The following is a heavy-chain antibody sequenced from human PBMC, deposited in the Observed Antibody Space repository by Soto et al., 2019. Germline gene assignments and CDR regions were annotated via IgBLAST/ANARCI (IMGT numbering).Heavy chain of an antibody. D-gene: IGHD1-26*01. CDR3: AKEGGLSGSYYISSSYYFDY. Sequence: ASVKVSCTASGGTFSSYAISWVRQAPGQGLEWMGGIIPIFGTANYAQKFQGRVTITADNSKNTLYLQMNSLRAEDTSVYYCAKEGGLSGSYYISSSYYFDYWGQGTLVTVSS. CDR1: GGTFSSYA. CDR2: IIPIFGTA. J-gene: IGHJ4*02. V-gene: IGHV1-69*06.